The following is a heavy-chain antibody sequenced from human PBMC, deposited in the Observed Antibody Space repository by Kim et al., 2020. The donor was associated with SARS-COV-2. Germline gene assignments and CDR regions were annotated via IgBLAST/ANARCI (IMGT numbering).Heavy chain of an antibody. D-gene: IGHD5-12*01. CDR3: ARDRRWLQLYYFDY. J-gene: IGHJ4*02. V-gene: IGHV3-48*03. Sequence: AASVKGRFTISRDNAKNSLYLQMNSLRAEDTAVYYCARDRRWLQLYYFDYWGQGTLVTVSS.